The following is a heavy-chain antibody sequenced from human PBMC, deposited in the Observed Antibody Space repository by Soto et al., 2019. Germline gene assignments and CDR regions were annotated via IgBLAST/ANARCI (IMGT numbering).Heavy chain of an antibody. CDR2: ISDTRRTR. CDR3: SRIAGAVLELRFFDF. CDR1: GFTFNSFS. V-gene: IGHV3-48*01. J-gene: IGHJ4*02. Sequence: VQLVESGGGLVQPGGSLRLSCAASGFTFNSFSMIWVRQLPGRGLEWVSYISDTRRTRYYVDSVEGRFTVSRDNARNSLSLQINSLRVEERGIYYCSRIAGAVLELRFFDFWGQGTLVTVSS. D-gene: IGHD6-13*01.